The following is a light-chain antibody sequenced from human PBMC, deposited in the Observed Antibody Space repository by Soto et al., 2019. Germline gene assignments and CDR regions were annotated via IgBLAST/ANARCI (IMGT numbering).Light chain of an antibody. CDR1: QSVNNNY. V-gene: IGKV3-20*01. CDR3: QQYASSPLLT. J-gene: IGKJ4*01. CDR2: GAS. Sequence: ELVLTQSPGTLSLSRGERATLSCRTSQSVNNNYLAWYQQKPGQAPRLLIYGASTRATDVPDRFSGSGSGTDFTLSISRLEPEDFAVYYCQQYASSPLLTFGGGTKVDIK.